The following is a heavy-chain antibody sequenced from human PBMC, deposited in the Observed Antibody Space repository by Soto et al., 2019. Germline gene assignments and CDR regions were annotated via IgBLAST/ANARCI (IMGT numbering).Heavy chain of an antibody. V-gene: IGHV5-10-1*01. Sequence: PVESLKISCNGSGYSFTSYCISLVLQMPGKGLEWMGRIDPSDSYTNYSPSFQGHVTISADKSISTAYLQWSSLKASDTAMYYCARHPAHCGGDCSAFDIWGQGTMVTVSS. CDR3: ARHPAHCGGDCSAFDI. J-gene: IGHJ3*02. CDR1: GYSFTSYC. CDR2: IDPSDSYT. D-gene: IGHD2-21*02.